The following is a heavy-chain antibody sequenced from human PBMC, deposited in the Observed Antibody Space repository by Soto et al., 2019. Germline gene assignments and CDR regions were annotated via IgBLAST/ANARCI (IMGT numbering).Heavy chain of an antibody. CDR2: IWYDGSNK. CDR3: EREQYTTGYYYFDY. J-gene: IGHJ4*02. Sequence: GGSLRLSCAASGFTISRYAMHWVRQAPGKGLEWLAVIWYDGSNKYYVDSVKGRFTISRDNPKNRLFLQMNSLRAEDTAVYYCEREQYTTGYYYFDYWGQGTQVTVSS. V-gene: IGHV3-33*01. D-gene: IGHD6-19*01. CDR1: GFTISRYA.